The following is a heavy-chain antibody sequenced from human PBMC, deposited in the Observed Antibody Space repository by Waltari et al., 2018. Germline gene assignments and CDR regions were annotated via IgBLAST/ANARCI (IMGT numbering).Heavy chain of an antibody. CDR2: IKSKTDGGTT. J-gene: IGHJ6*02. Sequence: EVQLVESGGGLVKPGGSLRLSCAASGFTFSNAWMSWVRQDPGKGLEWVGRIKSKTDGGTTDYAAPVKGRFTISRDDSKNTLYLQMNSLKTEDTAVYYCTTDWDYYYYGMDVWGQGTTVTVSS. CDR1: GFTFSNAW. CDR3: TTDWDYYYYGMDV. D-gene: IGHD3-16*01. V-gene: IGHV3-15*01.